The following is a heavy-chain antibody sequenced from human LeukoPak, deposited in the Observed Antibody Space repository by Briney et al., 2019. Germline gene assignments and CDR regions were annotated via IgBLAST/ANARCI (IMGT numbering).Heavy chain of an antibody. Sequence: PGGSLRLSCAASGFTFSSYSMNWVRQAPGKGLEWVSYISSTYTTYYADSVKGRFTISRDNAKNSLYLQMNSLRAEDTALYYCAKDINWDAHDAFDIWGQGTMVTFSS. CDR3: AKDINWDAHDAFDI. D-gene: IGHD1-1*01. CDR1: GFTFSSYS. J-gene: IGHJ3*02. V-gene: IGHV3-48*04. CDR2: ISSTYTT.